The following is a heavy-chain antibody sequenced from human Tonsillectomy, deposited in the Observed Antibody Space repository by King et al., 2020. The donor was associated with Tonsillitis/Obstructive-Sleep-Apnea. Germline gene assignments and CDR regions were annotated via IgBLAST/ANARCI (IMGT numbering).Heavy chain of an antibody. CDR3: ARGGRLPWGSFRYFDY. J-gene: IGHJ4*02. CDR1: GFSFNNYW. Sequence: VQLVESGGGLAQPGGSLRISCAASGFSFNNYWLSWVRQAPGKGLEWVANIKEDGREKYCVDSVKGRFTISRDNANNLMYLQMNSLRAADTAIYYCARGGRLPWGSFRYFDYWGQGVLVTVSS. D-gene: IGHD3-16*02. V-gene: IGHV3-7*04. CDR2: IKEDGREK.